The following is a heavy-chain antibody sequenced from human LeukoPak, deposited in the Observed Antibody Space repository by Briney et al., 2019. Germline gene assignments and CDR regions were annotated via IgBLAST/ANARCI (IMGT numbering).Heavy chain of an antibody. J-gene: IGHJ3*02. CDR1: GFTFSSYA. Sequence: GGSLRLSCAASGFTFSSYAMSWVRQAPGKGLEWVSAISGSGGSTYYADSVKGRFTISRDNSKNTLYLQMNSLRAEDTAVYYCAKSINYYYDSGGSYRAFDIWGQGTMVTVSS. D-gene: IGHD3-22*01. V-gene: IGHV3-23*01. CDR2: ISGSGGST. CDR3: AKSINYYYDSGGSYRAFDI.